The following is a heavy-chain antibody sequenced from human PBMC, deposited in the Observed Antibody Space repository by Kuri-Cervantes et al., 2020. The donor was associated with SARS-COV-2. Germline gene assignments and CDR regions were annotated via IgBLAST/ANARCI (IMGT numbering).Heavy chain of an antibody. CDR2: IYGDGST. CDR3: ARVGSGPGGVDH. Sequence: LSLTCAASGFTFSDYYMSWIRQAPGKGLQWVSIIYGDGSTFYADSVKGRFTISRDNSKNTLFLQMNSLRIEGTALYYCARVGSGPGGVDHWGQGTLVTVSS. D-gene: IGHD6-19*01. J-gene: IGHJ4*02. V-gene: IGHV3-66*02. CDR1: GFTFSDYY.